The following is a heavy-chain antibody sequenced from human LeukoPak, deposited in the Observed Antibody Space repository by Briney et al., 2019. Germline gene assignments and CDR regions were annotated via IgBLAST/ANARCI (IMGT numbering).Heavy chain of an antibody. CDR1: GGSFSGYY. CDR2: INHSGST. CDR3: AREVTVTTFDY. J-gene: IGHJ4*02. Sequence: SETLSLTCAVYGGSFSGYYWSRIRQPPGKGLEWIGEINHSGSTNYNPSLKSRVTISVDTSKNQFSLKLSSVTAADTAVYYCAREVTVTTFDYWGQGTLVTVSS. D-gene: IGHD4-17*01. V-gene: IGHV4-34*01.